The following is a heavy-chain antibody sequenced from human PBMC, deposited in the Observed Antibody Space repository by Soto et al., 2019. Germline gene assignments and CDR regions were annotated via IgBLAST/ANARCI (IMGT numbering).Heavy chain of an antibody. V-gene: IGHV4-59*08. CDR1: GGSMSNYY. CDR3: ARHVNSGYGWFDP. J-gene: IGHJ5*02. CDR2: IYYSGST. D-gene: IGHD5-12*01. Sequence: ETLSLTCTVSGGSMSNYYWSWIRQPPGKGLEWIGYIYYSGSTNYNPSLKSRVTISGDTSKNQFSLKLSSVTAADTAVYFCARHVNSGYGWFDPWGQGTLVTVSS.